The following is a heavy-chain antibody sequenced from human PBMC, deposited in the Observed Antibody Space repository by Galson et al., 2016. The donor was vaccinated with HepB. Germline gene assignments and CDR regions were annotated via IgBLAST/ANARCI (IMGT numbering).Heavy chain of an antibody. D-gene: IGHD2/OR15-2a*01. CDR3: ARDVQYRFDS. Sequence: SCKASGYTFTTSGISWVRQAPGQGLEWMGWISTYSGNTKYAQKFQGGLTLTTDSSTTTAYMELRSLIFDDTALYYCARDVQYRFDSWGQGTLFTVSS. V-gene: IGHV1-18*01. CDR1: GYTFTTSG. J-gene: IGHJ4*02. CDR2: ISTYSGNT.